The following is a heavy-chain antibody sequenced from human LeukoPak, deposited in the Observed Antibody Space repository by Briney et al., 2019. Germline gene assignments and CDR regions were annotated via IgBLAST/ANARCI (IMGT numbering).Heavy chain of an antibody. V-gene: IGHV3-23*01. CDR2: ISGSGDST. J-gene: IGHJ4*02. CDR3: AKETIPVGGPNYFDY. Sequence: GGSLRLSCAASGFTFSSYAMSWVRQAPGKGLEWVSAISGSGDSTYYADSVKGRFTISRDNSKNTLYLQMNSLRAEDTALYYCAKETIPVGGPNYFDYWGQGILVTVSS. D-gene: IGHD6-19*01. CDR1: GFTFSSYA.